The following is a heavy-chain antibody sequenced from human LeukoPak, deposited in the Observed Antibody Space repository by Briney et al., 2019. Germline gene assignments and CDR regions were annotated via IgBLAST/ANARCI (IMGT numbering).Heavy chain of an antibody. CDR2: ISTYNYNT. Sequence: ASAKVSCKTSGYTFTSYGVSWVRQAPGQRLEWMGWISTYNYNTYFAQKFRGRVTLTKDTSTSTVYMELRNLRSDDSAIYYCARQVDTTMALPDYWGQGTLVTVSS. D-gene: IGHD5-18*01. J-gene: IGHJ4*02. CDR3: ARQVDTTMALPDY. CDR1: GYTFTSYG. V-gene: IGHV1-18*01.